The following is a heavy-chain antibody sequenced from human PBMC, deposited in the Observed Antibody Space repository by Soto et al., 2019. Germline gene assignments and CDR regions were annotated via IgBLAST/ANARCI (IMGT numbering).Heavy chain of an antibody. CDR1: GGSISSYY. J-gene: IGHJ4*02. D-gene: IGHD6-19*01. V-gene: IGHV4-59*01. Sequence: SETLSLTCTVSGGSISSYYWSWIRQPPGKGLEWIGYIYYSGSTNYNPSLKSRVTISVDTSKNQFSLKLSSVTAADTAVYYCARGWPKYSSGWYVLGYFDYWGQGTLVTVSS. CDR3: ARGWPKYSSGWYVLGYFDY. CDR2: IYYSGST.